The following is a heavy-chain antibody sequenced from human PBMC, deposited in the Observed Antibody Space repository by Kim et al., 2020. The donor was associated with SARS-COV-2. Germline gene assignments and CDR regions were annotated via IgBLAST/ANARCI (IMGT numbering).Heavy chain of an antibody. CDR2: IIPILGIA. V-gene: IGHV1-69*04. J-gene: IGHJ5*02. CDR1: GGTFSSYA. CDR3: AGGPIAVADKDNWFDP. D-gene: IGHD6-19*01. Sequence: SVKVSCKASGGTFSSYAISWVRQAPGQGLEWMGRIIPILGIANYAQKFQGRVTITADKSTSTVYMELSSLRSEDTAVYYCAGGPIAVADKDNWFDPWGQGTLVTVSS.